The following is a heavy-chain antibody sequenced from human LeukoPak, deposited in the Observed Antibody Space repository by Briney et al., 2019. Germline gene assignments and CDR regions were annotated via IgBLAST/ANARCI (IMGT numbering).Heavy chain of an antibody. CDR3: PRDVYYYDSSGHDF. V-gene: IGHV3-7*01. J-gene: IGHJ4*02. D-gene: IGHD3-22*01. CDR1: GFTFSNAW. Sequence: GGSLRLSCAASGFTFSNAWMSWVRQAPGKGLEWVANIKRDGSEKYYVDSVRGRFTISRDNVKNSLYLQLSSLKAEDTGIYYCPRDVYYYDSSGHDFWGQGTLVTVSS. CDR2: IKRDGSEK.